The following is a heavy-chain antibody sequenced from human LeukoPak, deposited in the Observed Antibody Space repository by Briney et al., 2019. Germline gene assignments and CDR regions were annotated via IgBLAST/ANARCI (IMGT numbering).Heavy chain of an antibody. CDR2: ISNSGTTI. CDR3: AGVPMSSSCIDS. CDR1: GISFSSYE. D-gene: IGHD6-6*01. Sequence: GGSLRLSCAASGISFSSYEMDWVRQAPGKGLEWVSYISNSGTTIFYADSVRGRFTISGDNAKNSLFLQMNSLRADDTAVYYCAGVPMSSSCIDSWGQGTLVTVSS. V-gene: IGHV3-48*03. J-gene: IGHJ4*02.